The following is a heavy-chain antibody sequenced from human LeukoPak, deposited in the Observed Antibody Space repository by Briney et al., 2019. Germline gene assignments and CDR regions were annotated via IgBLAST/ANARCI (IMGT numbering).Heavy chain of an antibody. CDR2: LYSGGST. Sequence: GGSLRLSCAASGSTFSNNYMSWVRQAPGKGLEWVSVLYSGGSTSYSDSVKGRFTISRDNSKNTLHLQMNSLRAEDTAVYYCGGGGGKGAGCYFFDSWGQGTLVTVSS. J-gene: IGHJ4*02. CDR3: GGGGGKGAGCYFFDS. D-gene: IGHD6-13*01. V-gene: IGHV3-53*01. CDR1: GSTFSNNY.